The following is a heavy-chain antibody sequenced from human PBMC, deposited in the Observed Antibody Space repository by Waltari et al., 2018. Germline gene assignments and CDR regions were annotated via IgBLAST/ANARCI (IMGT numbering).Heavy chain of an antibody. CDR1: GFTFRSYA. Sequence: QVQLVESGGGVVQPGRSLRLSCAASGFTFRSYAMHWVRQAPGKGLEWVAVISYDGSNKYYADSVKGRFTISRDNSKNTLYLQMNSLRAEDTAVYYCARVGSSSGYYYMDVWGKGTTVTISS. CDR3: ARVGSSSGYYYMDV. V-gene: IGHV3-30-3*01. J-gene: IGHJ6*03. CDR2: ISYDGSNK.